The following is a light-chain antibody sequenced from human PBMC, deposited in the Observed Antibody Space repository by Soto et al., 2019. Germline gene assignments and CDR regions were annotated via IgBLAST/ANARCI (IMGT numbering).Light chain of an antibody. CDR3: LQSSNWLPLFP. CDR1: QSVNNN. Sequence: ARATLSCRASQSVNNNVAWYQQNTGQAPGILISDASNRATGIPARFSGSGSGTYVTLPISSLEPEDFAVYYWLQSSNWLPLFPFGPGTKVDI. CDR2: DAS. V-gene: IGKV3-11*01. J-gene: IGKJ3*01.